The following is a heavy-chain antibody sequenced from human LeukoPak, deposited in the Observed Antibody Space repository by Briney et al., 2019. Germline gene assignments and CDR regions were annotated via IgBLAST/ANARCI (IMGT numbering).Heavy chain of an antibody. CDR1: GFTFSNYA. V-gene: IGHV3-23*01. D-gene: IGHD1-26*01. Sequence: PGGSLRLSCAGSGFTFSNYAMHWVRQAPAKGLEWVSTIDGPTFRTHYADSVMGRFTISRDNSKNTLYLQMNSLRAEDTAVYFCTTWVGAHFDFWGQGTLVTVSS. J-gene: IGHJ4*02. CDR2: IDGPTFRT. CDR3: TTWVGAHFDF.